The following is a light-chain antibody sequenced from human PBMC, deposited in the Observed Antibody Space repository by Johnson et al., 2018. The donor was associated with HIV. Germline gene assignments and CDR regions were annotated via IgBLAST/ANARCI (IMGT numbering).Light chain of an antibody. CDR3: GSWDSSLSAHYV. V-gene: IGLV1-51*02. CDR1: SSNIGNNY. J-gene: IGLJ1*01. Sequence: QSVLTQPPSVSAAPGQKVTISCSGSSSNIGNNYVSWYQQLPGTAPKVLIYEKNKRPSGIPDRFSASKSGTSATLGITGLQPGDEAEYYCGSWDSSLSAHYVFGTGTKVTVL. CDR2: EKN.